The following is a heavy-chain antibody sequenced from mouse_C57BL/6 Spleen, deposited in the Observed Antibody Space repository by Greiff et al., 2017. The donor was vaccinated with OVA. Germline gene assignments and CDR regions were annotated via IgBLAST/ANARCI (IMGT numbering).Heavy chain of an antibody. D-gene: IGHD4-1*01. CDR1: GFTFTDYC. Sequence: VQLQQSGAELVKPGASVKLSCTASGFTFTDYCMHWVQQRPEQGLEWIGRITPGGGGTDYAEKFPGKATMTADTASNTAYLQLMSLTSEDTAVYDFTTGFLTVTVYYAMDYWGQGTSVTVSS. V-gene: IGHV14-1*01. J-gene: IGHJ4*01. CDR3: TTGFLTVTVYYAMDY. CDR2: ITPGGGGT.